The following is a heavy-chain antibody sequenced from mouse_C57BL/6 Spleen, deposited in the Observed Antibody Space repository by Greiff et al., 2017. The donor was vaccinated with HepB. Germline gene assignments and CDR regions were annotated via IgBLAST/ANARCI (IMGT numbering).Heavy chain of an antibody. CDR3: AGTAQATAWFAY. D-gene: IGHD3-2*02. CDR1: GYSFTDYN. V-gene: IGHV1-39*01. J-gene: IGHJ3*01. CDR2: INPNYGTT. Sequence: EVKLQESGPELVKPGASVKISCKASGYSFTDYNMNWVKQSNGKSLEWIGVINPNYGTTSYNQKFKGKATLTVDQSSSTAYMQLNSLTSEDSAVYYCAGTAQATAWFAYWGQGTLVTVSA.